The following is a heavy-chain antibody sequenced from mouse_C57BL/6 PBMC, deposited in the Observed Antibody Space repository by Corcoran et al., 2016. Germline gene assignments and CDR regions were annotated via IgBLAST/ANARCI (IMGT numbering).Heavy chain of an antibody. CDR3: ARKCTTVDYYVMED. J-gene: IGHJ4*01. CDR2: LYWDDDK. CDR1: GFSLSTSGMG. V-gene: IGHV8-12*01. D-gene: IGHD1-1*01. Sequence: QVTLKESGPGILQSSQTLSLTCSFSGFSLSTSGMGVSWIRQPSGKGLEWLAHLYWDDDKRYNPSLKSRLTISKDTSRNQVFLKITSVDTADTATYYCARKCTTVDYYVMEDWGQGTSVTVSS.